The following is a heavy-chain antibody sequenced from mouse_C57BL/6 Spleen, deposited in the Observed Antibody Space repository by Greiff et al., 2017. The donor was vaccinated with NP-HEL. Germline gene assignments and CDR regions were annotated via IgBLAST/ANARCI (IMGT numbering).Heavy chain of an antibody. CDR1: GFTFSSYA. Sequence: EVKLVESGEGLVKPGGSLKLSCAASGFTFSSYAMSWVRQTPEKRLEWVAYISSGGDYIYYADTVKGRFTISRDNARNTLYLQMSSLKSEDTAMYYCTRDGGAWFAYWGQGTLVTVSA. CDR3: TRDGGAWFAY. J-gene: IGHJ3*01. D-gene: IGHD2-3*01. CDR2: ISSGGDYI. V-gene: IGHV5-9-1*02.